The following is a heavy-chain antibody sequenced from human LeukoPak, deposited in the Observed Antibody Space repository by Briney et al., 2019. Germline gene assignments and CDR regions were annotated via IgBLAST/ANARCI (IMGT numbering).Heavy chain of an antibody. Sequence: SQTLSLTCIVSGGSISSGDYYWSWIRQPPGKGLEWIGYIYYSGSTYYNPSLKSRITTSVDTSKNQFSLKLSSVTAADTAVYYCARAREGIDYWGQGTLVTVSS. CDR2: IYYSGST. J-gene: IGHJ4*02. D-gene: IGHD1-26*01. CDR1: GGSISSGDYY. V-gene: IGHV4-30-4*01. CDR3: ARAREGIDY.